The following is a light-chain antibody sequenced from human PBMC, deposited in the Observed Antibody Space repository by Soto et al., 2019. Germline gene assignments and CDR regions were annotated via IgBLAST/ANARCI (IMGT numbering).Light chain of an antibody. CDR1: QSINNY. J-gene: IGKJ4*01. CDR2: TAS. CDR3: QQTFSTTLT. V-gene: IGKV1-39*01. Sequence: DIEMTQSPSSLSASVGDRVTITCRASQSINNYLSWYQQKSGKAPNRLIFTASTLASGVPSRLSGSGSGTDLTITISGLKTEDFETYLCQQTFSTTLTFGGGTKVDIK.